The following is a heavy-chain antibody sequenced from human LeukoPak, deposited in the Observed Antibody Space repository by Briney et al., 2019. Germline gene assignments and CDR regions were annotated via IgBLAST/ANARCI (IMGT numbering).Heavy chain of an antibody. CDR1: GFTFSSYA. Sequence: PGGSLRLSCAASGFTFSSYAMHWVRQAPGKGLEWVAVISYDGSNKYYADSVKGRFTISRDNSKNTLYLQMNSLRVEDTAVYYCAREWQGGIAAAGTRIEGDYWGQGTLVAVSS. V-gene: IGHV3-30*04. J-gene: IGHJ4*02. CDR2: ISYDGSNK. CDR3: AREWQGGIAAAGTRIEGDY. D-gene: IGHD6-13*01.